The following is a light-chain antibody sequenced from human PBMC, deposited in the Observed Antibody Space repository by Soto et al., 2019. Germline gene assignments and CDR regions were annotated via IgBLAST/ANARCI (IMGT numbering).Light chain of an antibody. V-gene: IGKV4-1*01. CDR2: WAS. CDR3: QQYYSTPQGT. Sequence: DIVMTQSPDSLAVSLGERATINCKSSQSVLYSSNNKNYLAWYQQKPGQPPKLLIYWASTRESGVPDRFSGSGSGTDFTLTISSLQAGDVAVYYCQQYYSTPQGTFGQGTKVES. CDR1: QSVLYSSNNKNY. J-gene: IGKJ1*01.